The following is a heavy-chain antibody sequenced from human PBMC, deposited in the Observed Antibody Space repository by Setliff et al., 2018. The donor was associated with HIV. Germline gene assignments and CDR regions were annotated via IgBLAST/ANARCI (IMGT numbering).Heavy chain of an antibody. CDR1: GFTLSSYW. V-gene: IGHV3-7*03. CDR3: ARALQGSRRDPDY. CDR2: IKQDGSEK. Sequence: GESLKISCVASGFTLSSYWMNWVRQAPGKGLEWVANIKQDGSEKYYIDSVKGRFTISRDNAKNSLYLQMNSLRAEDTAVYYCARALQGSRRDPDYWGQGTLVTVSS. D-gene: IGHD3-10*01. J-gene: IGHJ4*02.